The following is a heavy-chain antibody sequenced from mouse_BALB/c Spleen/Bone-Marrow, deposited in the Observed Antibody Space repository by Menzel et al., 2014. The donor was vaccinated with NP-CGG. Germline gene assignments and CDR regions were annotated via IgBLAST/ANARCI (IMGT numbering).Heavy chain of an antibody. CDR1: GFTFTDYY. Sequence: EVQGVESGGGLVQPGGSLRLSCANSGFTFTDYYMSWVRQPPGKALEWLGFIRNKANGYTTEYSASVKGRFTTSRDNSQSILYLQMNTLRAEDSATYYCARDNYDGIYWYFDVWGAGTTVTVSS. CDR2: IRNKANGYTT. CDR3: ARDNYDGIYWYFDV. V-gene: IGHV7-3*02. D-gene: IGHD1-1*01. J-gene: IGHJ1*01.